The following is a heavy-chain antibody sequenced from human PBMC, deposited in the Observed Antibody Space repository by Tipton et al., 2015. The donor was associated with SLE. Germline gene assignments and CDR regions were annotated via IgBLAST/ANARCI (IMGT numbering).Heavy chain of an antibody. Sequence: TLSLTCTVSGGSISSYYWSWIRQPPGKGLEWIGSIYYSGSTNYNPSLKSRVTISVDTSKNQFSLKLSSVTAADTAVYYCASGNYYGLGNWYYFDYWGQGTLVTVSS. J-gene: IGHJ4*02. V-gene: IGHV4-59*07. CDR1: GGSISSYY. CDR2: IYYSGST. CDR3: ASGNYYGLGNWYYFDY. D-gene: IGHD3-10*01.